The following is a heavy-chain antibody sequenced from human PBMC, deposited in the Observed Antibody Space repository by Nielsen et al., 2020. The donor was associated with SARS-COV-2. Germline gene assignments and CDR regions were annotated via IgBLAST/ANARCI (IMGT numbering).Heavy chain of an antibody. CDR1: GFTFSSYA. V-gene: IGHV3-23*01. J-gene: IGHJ6*02. CDR2: ISGSGGST. Sequence: LKISCAASGFTFSSYAMSWVRQAPGKGLEWVSAISGSGGSTYYADSVKGRFTISRDNSKNTLYLQMNSLRAEDTAVYYCAKEIATDYYDSSGGTHYGMDVWGQGTTVTVSS. CDR3: AKEIATDYYDSSGGTHYGMDV. D-gene: IGHD3-22*01.